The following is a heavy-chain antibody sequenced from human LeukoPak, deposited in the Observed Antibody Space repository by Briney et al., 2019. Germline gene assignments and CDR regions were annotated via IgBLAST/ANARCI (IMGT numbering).Heavy chain of an antibody. CDR2: ISSSGSTI. Sequence: GGSLRLSCAASGFTFSDYYMSWIRQAPGKGLXXXXXISSSGSTIYYADSVKGRFTISRDNAKNSLYLQMNSLRAEDTAVYYCARDDGIVDTAMGFDYWGQGTLVTVSS. V-gene: IGHV3-11*01. CDR3: ARDDGIVDTAMGFDY. CDR1: GFTFSDYY. J-gene: IGHJ4*02. D-gene: IGHD5-18*01.